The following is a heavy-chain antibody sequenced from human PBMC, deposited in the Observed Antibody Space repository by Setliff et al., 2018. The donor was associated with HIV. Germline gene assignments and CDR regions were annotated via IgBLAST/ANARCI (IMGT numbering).Heavy chain of an antibody. Sequence: PGGSLRLSCAASGFTFSSYSMNWVRQAPGKGLEWVSSISSSSSYIYYADSVKGRFTISRDNAENSLYLQMNSLRAEDTAVYYCARDNGRYFDRGWFDPWGQGALVTVSS. D-gene: IGHD3-9*01. J-gene: IGHJ5*02. CDR1: GFTFSSYS. CDR3: ARDNGRYFDRGWFDP. V-gene: IGHV3-21*01. CDR2: ISSSSSYI.